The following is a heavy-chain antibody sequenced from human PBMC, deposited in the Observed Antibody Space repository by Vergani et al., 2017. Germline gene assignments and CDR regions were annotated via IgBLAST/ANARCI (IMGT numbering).Heavy chain of an antibody. J-gene: IGHJ6*02. CDR2: IRYDGRNK. CDR1: GCTFSSYG. CDR3: AKDGYDMLTGPYGMDV. Sequence: QVQLVESGGGVVQPGGSLRLSCAASGCTFSSYGMHWVRQAPGKGLEWVAFIRYDGRNKYYADSVKGRFTISRDNSKNTLYLQMNSLRAEDTAVYYCAKDGYDMLTGPYGMDVWGQGTTVTVSS. D-gene: IGHD3-9*01. V-gene: IGHV3-30*02.